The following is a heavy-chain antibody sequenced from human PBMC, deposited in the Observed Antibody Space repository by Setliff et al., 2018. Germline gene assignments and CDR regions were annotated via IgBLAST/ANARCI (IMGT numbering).Heavy chain of an antibody. CDR3: AKAPAPYAASLLNWFDP. CDR2: IWYDGSNK. Sequence: LRLSCAASGFTFSSYGMHWVRQAPGKGLEWVAVIWYDGSNKYYADSVKGRFTISRDNSKNTLYLQMNSLRAEDTAVYYCAKAPAPYAASLLNWFDPWGQGTLVTVSS. CDR1: GFTFSSYG. J-gene: IGHJ5*02. D-gene: IGHD2-2*01. V-gene: IGHV3-33*06.